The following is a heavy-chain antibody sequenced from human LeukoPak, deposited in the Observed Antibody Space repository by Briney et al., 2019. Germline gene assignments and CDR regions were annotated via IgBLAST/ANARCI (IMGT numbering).Heavy chain of an antibody. J-gene: IGHJ4*02. V-gene: IGHV3-48*03. D-gene: IGHD3-22*01. CDR3: AREDYYDRSGSIFDY. Sequence: GGSLRLSCAASGFTFSSYEMNWVRQAPGKGLEWVSYISSSGSTIYYADSVKGRFTISRDNAKNSLYLQMNSLRAEDTAVYYCAREDYYDRSGSIFDYWGQGTLVTVSS. CDR2: ISSSGSTI. CDR1: GFTFSSYE.